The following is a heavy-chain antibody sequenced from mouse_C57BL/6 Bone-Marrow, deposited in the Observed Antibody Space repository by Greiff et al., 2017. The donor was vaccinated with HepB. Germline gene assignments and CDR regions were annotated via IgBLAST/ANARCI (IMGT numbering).Heavy chain of an antibody. CDR1: GFNIKDDY. V-gene: IGHV14-4*01. D-gene: IGHD1-1*01. CDR3: TTVVGPMDY. CDR2: IDPENGDT. J-gene: IGHJ4*01. Sequence: EVKLQESGAELVRPGASVKLSCTASGFNIKDDYMHWVKQRPEQGLEWIGWIDPENGDTEYASKFQGKATITADTSSNTAYLQLSSLTSEDTAVYYCTTVVGPMDYWGQGTSVTVSS.